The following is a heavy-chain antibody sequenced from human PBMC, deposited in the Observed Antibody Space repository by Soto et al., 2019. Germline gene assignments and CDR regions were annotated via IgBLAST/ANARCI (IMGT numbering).Heavy chain of an antibody. CDR1: GFTFSSYA. V-gene: IGHV3-30-3*01. CDR2: ISRDGSNK. D-gene: IGHD6-19*01. J-gene: IGHJ4*02. Sequence: GGSLRLSCAASGFTFSSYAMDWVRQAPGKGLEWEAVISRDGSNKYYAESVKGRFTISRDNSKNTLYLQMNSLKVEDTALYYCARDSSGWYNFDYWGQGTVVTVSS. CDR3: ARDSSGWYNFDY.